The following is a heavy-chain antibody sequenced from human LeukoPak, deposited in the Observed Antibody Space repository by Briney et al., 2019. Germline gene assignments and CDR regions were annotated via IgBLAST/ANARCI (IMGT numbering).Heavy chain of an antibody. J-gene: IGHJ6*03. CDR3: ARDSVDYDSSGHYYYYYYYMDV. CDR1: GFTFSSYS. D-gene: IGHD3-22*01. V-gene: IGHV3-21*01. Sequence: GGSLRLSCAASGFTFSSYSMNWVRQAPGKGLGWVSSISSSSSYIYYADSVKGRFTISRDNAKNSLYLQMNSLRAEDTAVYYCARDSVDYDSSGHYYYYYYYMDVWGKGTTVTVSS. CDR2: ISSSSSYI.